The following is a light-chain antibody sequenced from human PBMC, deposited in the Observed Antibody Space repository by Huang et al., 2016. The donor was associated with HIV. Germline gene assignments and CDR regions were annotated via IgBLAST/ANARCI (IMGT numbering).Light chain of an antibody. CDR2: GAS. CDR3: QKYNNWPRT. V-gene: IGKV3-15*01. CDR1: QSVSSN. J-gene: IGKJ1*01. Sequence: EIVMTQSPATLSVSPGERATLSCRASQSVSSNLAWYQQKPGQAPRLLIDGASTRATGIPARFSGSGSGTEFTLTISSLQSEDFAVYYCQKYNNWPRTFGQGTKVEIK.